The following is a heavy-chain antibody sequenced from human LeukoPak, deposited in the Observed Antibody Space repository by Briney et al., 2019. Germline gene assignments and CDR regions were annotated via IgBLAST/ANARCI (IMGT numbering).Heavy chain of an antibody. V-gene: IGHV4-59*01. CDR3: ARALAGGGNFNFDY. CDR1: GGSIGGYY. D-gene: IGHD4-23*01. Sequence: SETLSLTCTVSGGSIGGYYWNWIRQPPGKGLECIGYIYYSGNTDYNPSLKSRVTISVDTFKNQFSLKLRSVTAADTAVYYCARALAGGGNFNFDYWGQGTLVTVSS. CDR2: IYYSGNT. J-gene: IGHJ4*02.